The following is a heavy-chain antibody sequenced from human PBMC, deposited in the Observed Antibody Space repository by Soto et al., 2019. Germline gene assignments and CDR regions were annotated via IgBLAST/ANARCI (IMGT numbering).Heavy chain of an antibody. V-gene: IGHV5-51*01. D-gene: IGHD4-4*01. CDR3: ARHEQFYYYYYGMDV. Sequence: GESLKISCKASGYSFTTYWIAWVRQMPGKGLEWMGIINPSDSGISYSPSFQGQVTISADNSISTAYLQWSSLKASDTAMYYCARHEQFYYYYYGMDVWGQGTAVTVSS. J-gene: IGHJ6*02. CDR1: GYSFTTYW. CDR2: INPSDSGI.